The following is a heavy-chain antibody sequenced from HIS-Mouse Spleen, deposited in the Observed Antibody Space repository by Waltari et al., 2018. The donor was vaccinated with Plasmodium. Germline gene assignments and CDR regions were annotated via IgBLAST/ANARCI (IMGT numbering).Heavy chain of an antibody. CDR3: ARGRRIVVVTAPRGFFDY. J-gene: IGHJ4*02. CDR1: GGSFSGYY. D-gene: IGHD2-21*02. Sequence: QVQLQQWGAGLLKPSETLSLTCAVYGGSFSGYYWSWIRQPPGKGLEWIGEINHNGSTNYSPSLKRRVTIAVDTSKNQFSLKLSAVTAADTAVYYCARGRRIVVVTAPRGFFDYWGQGTLVTVSS. V-gene: IGHV4-34*01. CDR2: INHNGST.